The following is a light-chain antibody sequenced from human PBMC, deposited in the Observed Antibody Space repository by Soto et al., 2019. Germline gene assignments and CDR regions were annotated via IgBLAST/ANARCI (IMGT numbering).Light chain of an antibody. CDR2: DAS. V-gene: IGKV3-11*01. CDR3: QQRSNWPPIT. J-gene: IGKJ5*01. CDR1: QSVSIY. Sequence: EIVLAQSAATLSLSPGEGATLSCRASQSVSIYLAWYQQKPGQAPRLLIYDASNRATGIPARFSGSGSGTDFTLTITSLEPEDFAVYYCQQRSNWPPITFCQGTRLE.